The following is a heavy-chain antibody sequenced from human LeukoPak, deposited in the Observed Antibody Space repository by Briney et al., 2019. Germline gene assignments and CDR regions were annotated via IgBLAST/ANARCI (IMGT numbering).Heavy chain of an antibody. CDR3: ARGPRGASDH. J-gene: IGHJ4*02. CDR2: INHSGST. CDR1: GGSFSGYY. V-gene: IGHV4-34*01. D-gene: IGHD3-10*01. Sequence: SEALSLTCAVYGGSFSGYYWSWIRQPPGKGLEWIGEINHSGSTNYNPSLKSRVTISVDTSKNQFSLKLSSVTAADTAVYYCARGPRGASDHWGQGTLVTVSS.